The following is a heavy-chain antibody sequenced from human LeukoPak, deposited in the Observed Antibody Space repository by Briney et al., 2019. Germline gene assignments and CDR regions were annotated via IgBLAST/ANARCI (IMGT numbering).Heavy chain of an antibody. CDR1: GFTFSTYW. V-gene: IGHV3-7*05. CDR3: AREMGWNYGDY. CDR2: IKKDGSEK. D-gene: IGHD1-7*01. J-gene: IGHJ4*02. Sequence: PGGSLILSCAASGFTFSTYWMTWVRQAPGKGLEWVANIKKDGSEKYYVDSVRGRFTISRDNAKNSLYLQMNSLRAEDTAVYYCAREMGWNYGDYWGQGTLVTVSS.